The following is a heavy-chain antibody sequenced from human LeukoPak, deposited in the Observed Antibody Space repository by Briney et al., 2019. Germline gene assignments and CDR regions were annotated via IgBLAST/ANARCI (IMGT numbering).Heavy chain of an antibody. CDR2: IYYSGST. CDR1: GGSISSYY. CDR3: ARTRDYYDSSGYYYVCPLFDY. Sequence: SETLSLTCTVSGGSISSYYWSWIRQPPGKGLEWIGYIYYSGSTNYNPSLKSRVTISVDMSKNQFSLKLSSVTAADTAVYYCARTRDYYDSSGYYYVCPLFDYWGQGTLVTVSS. J-gene: IGHJ4*02. D-gene: IGHD3-22*01. V-gene: IGHV4-59*08.